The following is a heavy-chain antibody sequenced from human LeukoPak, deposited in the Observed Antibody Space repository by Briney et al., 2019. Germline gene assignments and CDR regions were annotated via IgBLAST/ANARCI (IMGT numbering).Heavy chain of an antibody. D-gene: IGHD1-14*01. CDR2: IYYSGST. V-gene: IGHV4-59*08. Sequence: SETLSLTCTVSGGYISSYYWSWIRQPPGTGLERIRYIYYSGSTNYNPSLKSRVTISVDTSKNQFSLKLSSVTAADTAVYYCARLSPKTGAPDAFDIWGQGTMVTVSS. J-gene: IGHJ3*02. CDR3: ARLSPKTGAPDAFDI. CDR1: GGYISSYY.